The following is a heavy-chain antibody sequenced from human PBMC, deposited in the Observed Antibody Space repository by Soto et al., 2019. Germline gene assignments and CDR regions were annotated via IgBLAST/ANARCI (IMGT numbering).Heavy chain of an antibody. D-gene: IGHD3-16*01. Sequence: QVQLVESGGGVVQPGTSLRLSCVGSGFTFRSYVIHWVRQAPGKGLEWVALTSYDGSNNFYGDTVKGRFTISRHNSRNTVELQMESRTFEDTALYYCARWGTTGGLDVGGQGTLVSVSS. V-gene: IGHV3-33*05. CDR2: TSYDGSNN. J-gene: IGHJ4*02. CDR3: ARWGTTGGLDV. CDR1: GFTFRSYV.